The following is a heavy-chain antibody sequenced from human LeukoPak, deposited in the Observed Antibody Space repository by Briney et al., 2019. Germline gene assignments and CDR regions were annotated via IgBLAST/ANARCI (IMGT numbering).Heavy chain of an antibody. CDR1: GGSISSYY. J-gene: IGHJ6*02. V-gene: IGHV4-59*01. CDR3: ARVEVGAANRQWYGMDV. Sequence: SQTLSLTCTISGGSISSYYWSCIRHPPGKGLEWIGYVDYRGKTNYNPSLKSRVTISIDTSKRLFSLKLNSVTAADTAVYYCARVEVGAANRQWYGMDVWGQGTTVTVSS. D-gene: IGHD2-15*01. CDR2: VDYRGKT.